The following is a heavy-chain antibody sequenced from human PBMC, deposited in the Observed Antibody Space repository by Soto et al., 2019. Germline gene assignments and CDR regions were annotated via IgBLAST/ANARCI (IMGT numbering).Heavy chain of an antibody. D-gene: IGHD3-10*01. J-gene: IGHJ4*02. CDR1: GFTFRDYW. CDR3: AKYTSADDY. Sequence: EVQLVESGGGLVQRGGSLRLSCAGSGFTFRDYWMNWVRQAPGKGLEWVAYINQDGSQRYYVDSVKGRFTISRDNAKNSLYLEMNSLRAEDTAVYYCAKYTSADDYWGQGTLVTVSS. V-gene: IGHV3-7*01. CDR2: INQDGSQR.